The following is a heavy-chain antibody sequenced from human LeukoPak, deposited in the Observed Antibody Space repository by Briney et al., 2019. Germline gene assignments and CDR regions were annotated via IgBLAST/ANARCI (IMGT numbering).Heavy chain of an antibody. J-gene: IGHJ4*02. CDR2: INPNSGGT. Sequence: GASVKVSCKASGHTFTAYYIFWVRQAPGQGLEWMGWINPNSGGTNYAPKFQGRVTMTRDTSIRTAYMELSGLTSDDTAVYYCARQMVRGVPPAFDYWGQGTLVTVST. CDR3: ARQMVRGVPPAFDY. CDR1: GHTFTAYY. V-gene: IGHV1-2*02. D-gene: IGHD3-10*01.